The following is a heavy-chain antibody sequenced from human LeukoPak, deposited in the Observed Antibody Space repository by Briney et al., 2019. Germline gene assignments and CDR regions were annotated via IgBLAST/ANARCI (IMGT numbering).Heavy chain of an antibody. J-gene: IGHJ4*02. CDR1: GFTFSIYA. D-gene: IGHD3-22*01. CDR3: ARDYYYDSSGPTDY. Sequence: PGGTLRLSCAASGFTFSIYAMTWVRQAPGKGLEWVSAISDSGASTYYADSVKGRFTISRDNSKNTLYLQMNSLRAEDTAVYYCARDYYYDSSGPTDYWGQGTLVTVSS. CDR2: ISDSGAST. V-gene: IGHV3-23*01.